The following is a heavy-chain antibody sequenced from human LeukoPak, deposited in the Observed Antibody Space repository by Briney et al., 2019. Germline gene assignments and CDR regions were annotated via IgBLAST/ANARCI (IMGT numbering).Heavy chain of an antibody. CDR3: ARVYCSSTSCYYFDY. CDR1: GGSISRGGYS. CDR2: IYHSGST. Sequence: SQTLSLTCAVSGGSISRGGYSWSWIRQPPGKGLEWIGYIYHSGSTYYNPSLKSRVTISVDRSKNQFSLKLSSVTAADTAVYYCARVYCSSTSCYYFDYWGQGTLVTVSS. V-gene: IGHV4-30-2*01. D-gene: IGHD2-2*01. J-gene: IGHJ4*02.